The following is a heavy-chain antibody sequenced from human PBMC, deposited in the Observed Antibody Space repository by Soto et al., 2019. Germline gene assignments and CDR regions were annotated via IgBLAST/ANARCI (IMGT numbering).Heavy chain of an antibody. CDR2: ISSSSSYI. V-gene: IGHV3-21*01. CDR3: ARGGPSYYGSGSYVY. J-gene: IGHJ4*02. CDR1: GFTFSSYS. Sequence: ESGGGLVKPGGSLRLSCAASGFTFSSYSMNWVRQAPGKGLEWVSSISSSSSYIYYADSVKGRFTISRDNAKNSLYLQMNSLRAEDTAVYYCARGGPSYYGSGSYVYWGQGTLVTVSS. D-gene: IGHD3-10*01.